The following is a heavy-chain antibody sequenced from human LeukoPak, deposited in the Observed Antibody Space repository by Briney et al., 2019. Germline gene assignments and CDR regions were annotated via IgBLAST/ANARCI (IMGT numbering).Heavy chain of an antibody. CDR3: AKGPPRTYYFDY. CDR1: GGTFSSYA. J-gene: IGHJ4*02. CDR2: IIPIFGTA. Sequence: ASVKVSCKASGGTFSSYAISWVRQAPGQGLEWMGGIIPIFGTANYAQKFQGRVTITADESTSTAYMELSSLRSEDTAVYYCAKGPPRTYYFDYWGQGTLVTVSS. V-gene: IGHV1-69*13. D-gene: IGHD2-2*01.